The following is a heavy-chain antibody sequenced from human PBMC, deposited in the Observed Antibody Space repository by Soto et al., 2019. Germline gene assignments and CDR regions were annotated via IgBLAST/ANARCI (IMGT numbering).Heavy chain of an antibody. Sequence: GESLKISCKGSGYSFTSYWISWVRQMPGKGLEWMGRIDPSDSYTNYSPSFQGHATISADKSISTAYLQWSSLKASDTAMYYCARPHYYDSSGPRGDAFDIWGQGTMVTVSS. CDR1: GYSFTSYW. D-gene: IGHD3-22*01. V-gene: IGHV5-10-1*01. CDR2: IDPSDSYT. CDR3: ARPHYYDSSGPRGDAFDI. J-gene: IGHJ3*02.